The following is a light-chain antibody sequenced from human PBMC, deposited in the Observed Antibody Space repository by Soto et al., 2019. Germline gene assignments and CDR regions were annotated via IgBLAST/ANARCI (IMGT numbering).Light chain of an antibody. Sequence: QSALTQPRSVSGSPGQSVTISCTGTSSDVGAYNYVSWYQQHPGKVPKLMIYDVSRRPSGVPDRFSGSKSGNTASLTISGXXXXXXXDYYCCSYAGSYTLVFGGGTKLTVL. J-gene: IGLJ3*02. CDR3: CSYAGSYTLV. V-gene: IGLV2-11*01. CDR1: SSDVGAYNY. CDR2: DVS.